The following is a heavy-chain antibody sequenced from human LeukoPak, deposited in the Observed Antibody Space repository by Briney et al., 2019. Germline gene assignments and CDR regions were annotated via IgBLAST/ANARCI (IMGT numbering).Heavy chain of an antibody. CDR3: ARGGWLPIDY. Sequence: SGTLSLTCAVSGGSISSSNWWSWVRQPPGKGLEWIGYIYYSGTTNYNPSLKSRVTISVDTSKNQFSLNLTSVTAADTAVYYCARGGWLPIDYWGQGTLVTVSS. CDR2: IYYSGTT. J-gene: IGHJ4*02. V-gene: IGHV4-4*02. D-gene: IGHD5-18*01. CDR1: GGSISSSNW.